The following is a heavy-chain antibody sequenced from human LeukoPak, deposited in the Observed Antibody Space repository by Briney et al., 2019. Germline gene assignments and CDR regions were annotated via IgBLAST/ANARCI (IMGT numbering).Heavy chain of an antibody. CDR3: ARDNSYGIDY. V-gene: IGHV3-74*01. CDR2: INSDGSSI. Sequence: PGGSLRLSCAASGFTFSIYWMHWVRHAPGKGLVWVSRINSDGSSITYADSVKGRFTISRDNAKNTVYLQMNSLRAEDTAVYYCARDNSYGIDYWGQGTLVTVSS. D-gene: IGHD5-18*01. CDR1: GFTFSIYW. J-gene: IGHJ4*02.